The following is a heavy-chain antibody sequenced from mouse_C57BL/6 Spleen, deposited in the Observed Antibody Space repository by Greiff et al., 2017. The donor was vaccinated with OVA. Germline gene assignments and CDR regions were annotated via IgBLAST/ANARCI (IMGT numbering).Heavy chain of an antibody. CDR1: GFTFNTYA. CDR2: IRSKSSNYEK. Sequence: EVKVVESGGGLVQPKGSLKLSCAASGFTFNTYAMHWVRQAPGKGLEWVVRIRSKSSNYEKYYADSVKDRITISRDDSQSMLYLQMNNPKTEDTAIYCCVREDYDYGRFAYWGQGTLVTVSA. D-gene: IGHD2-4*01. J-gene: IGHJ3*01. V-gene: IGHV10-3*01. CDR3: VREDYDYGRFAY.